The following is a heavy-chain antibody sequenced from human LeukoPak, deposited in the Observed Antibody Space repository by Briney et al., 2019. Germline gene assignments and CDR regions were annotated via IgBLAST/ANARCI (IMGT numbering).Heavy chain of an antibody. CDR1: GFTFSSYA. Sequence: PGGSLRLSCAASGFTFSSYAMHWVRQAPGKGLEWVAVISYDGSNKYYADSVKGRFTISRDNSKNTLYLQMNSLRAEDTAVYYCARGPTVGTPGVFGYWGQGTLVTVSS. J-gene: IGHJ4*02. CDR3: ARGPTVGTPGVFGY. D-gene: IGHD4-23*01. V-gene: IGHV3-30*01. CDR2: ISYDGSNK.